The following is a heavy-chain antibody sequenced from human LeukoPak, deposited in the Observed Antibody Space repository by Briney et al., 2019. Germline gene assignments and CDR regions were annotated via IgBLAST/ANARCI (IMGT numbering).Heavy chain of an antibody. Sequence: SETLSLTCAVYGGSFSGYYWSGMREPPGEGREGGGEINHSGGTNYNPSLESRVTISVDTSKNQFSLKLSSVTAADTAVYYCARRRRYSGYGPLDYWGQGTLVTVSS. D-gene: IGHD5-12*01. CDR2: INHSGGT. V-gene: IGHV4-34*01. CDR3: ARRRRYSGYGPLDY. J-gene: IGHJ4*02. CDR1: GGSFSGYY.